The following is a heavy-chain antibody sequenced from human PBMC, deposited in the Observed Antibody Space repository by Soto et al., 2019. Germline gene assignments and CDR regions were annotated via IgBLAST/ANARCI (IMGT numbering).Heavy chain of an antibody. J-gene: IGHJ6*02. CDR1: GFTFSSYW. CDR3: AREGAYYYYYGMDV. CDR2: INSDGSST. V-gene: IGHV3-74*01. Sequence: EVQLVESGGGLVQPGGSLRLSCAASGFTFSSYWMHWVRQAPGKGLVWVSRINSDGSSTSYADSVKGRFTISRDNAKNTLYLQMNSLRAEDTAVYYCAREGAYYYYYGMDVWGQGTTVTVSS.